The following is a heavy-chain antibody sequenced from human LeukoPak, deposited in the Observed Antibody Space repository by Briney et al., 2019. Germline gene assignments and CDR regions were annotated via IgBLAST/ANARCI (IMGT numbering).Heavy chain of an antibody. J-gene: IGHJ4*02. CDR2: IDPDGSTT. CDR3: ATGGSGSYYTY. CDR1: GFTLSSYW. D-gene: IGHD1-26*01. Sequence: PGGSLRLSCAASGFTLSSYWMHWVRQAPGEGLVWVSRIDPDGSTTNYADSVKGRFTTSRDNAKNTLYLQMNSLRAEDTAVYYCATGGSGSYYTYWGQGTLVTVSS. V-gene: IGHV3-74*01.